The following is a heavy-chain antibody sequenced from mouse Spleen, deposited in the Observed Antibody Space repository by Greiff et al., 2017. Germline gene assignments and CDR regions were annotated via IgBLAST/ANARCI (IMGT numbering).Heavy chain of an antibody. CDR1: GYSFTGYY. CDR2: INPSTGGT. V-gene: IGHV1-42*01. Sequence: EVQLQQSGPELVKPGASVKISCKASGYSFTGYYMNWVKQSPEKSLEWIGEINPSTGGTTYNQKFKAKATLTVDKSSSTAYMQLKSLTSEDSAVYYCARSGYYGSSYDAMDYWGQGTSVTVSS. J-gene: IGHJ4*01. D-gene: IGHD1-1*01. CDR3: ARSGYYGSSYDAMDY.